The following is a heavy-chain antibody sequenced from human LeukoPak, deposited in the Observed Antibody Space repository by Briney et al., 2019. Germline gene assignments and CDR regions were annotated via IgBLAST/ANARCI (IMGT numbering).Heavy chain of an antibody. J-gene: IGHJ3*01. Sequence: GESLKISCKGSGYSFTNYWIGWVRQMPGKGLEWLGIIYPGDSDTRYSPSFQGQVTNSADKSISTAYLQWSSLKASDTAMYYCARRMNSGYYYDAFDFWGQGTMVTVSS. CDR2: IYPGDSDT. CDR3: ARRMNSGYYYDAFDF. V-gene: IGHV5-51*01. D-gene: IGHD3-22*01. CDR1: GYSFTNYW.